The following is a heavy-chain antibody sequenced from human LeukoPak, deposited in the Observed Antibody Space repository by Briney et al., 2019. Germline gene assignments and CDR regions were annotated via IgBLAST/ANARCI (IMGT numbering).Heavy chain of an antibody. Sequence: PGGSLRLSCAASGFTFSDYYMSWIRQAPGKGLEGISYISSSGTTVFYADSVKGRVTISRDNARNSLYLQMNSLRAEDTAVYYCARGDSIRRDPHFDNWGQGTLVIASS. V-gene: IGHV3-11*01. D-gene: IGHD2-21*01. CDR1: GFTFSDYY. CDR3: ARGDSIRRDPHFDN. J-gene: IGHJ4*02. CDR2: ISSSGTTV.